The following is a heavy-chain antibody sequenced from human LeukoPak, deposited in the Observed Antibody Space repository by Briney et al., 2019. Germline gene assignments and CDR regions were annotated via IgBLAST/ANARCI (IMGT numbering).Heavy chain of an antibody. CDR1: GFTVSSNY. Sequence: SGGSLRLSCAASGFTVSSNYMSWVRQAPGKGLEWVSVIYSGGSTYYADSVKGRFTISRGNSKNTLYLQMNSLRAEDTAVYYCARAPPYYYDSSGYYYYWGQGTLVTVSS. V-gene: IGHV3-53*01. CDR2: IYSGGST. J-gene: IGHJ4*02. CDR3: ARAPPYYYDSSGYYYY. D-gene: IGHD3-22*01.